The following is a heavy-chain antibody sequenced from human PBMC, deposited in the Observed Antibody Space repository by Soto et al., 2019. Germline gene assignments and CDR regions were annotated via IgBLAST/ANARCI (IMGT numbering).Heavy chain of an antibody. CDR3: AKLGGSYRLKYYYGMDV. D-gene: IGHD1-26*01. Sequence: EVQLLESGGGLVQPGGSLRLSCAASGFTFSSYAMSWVRQAPGKGLEWVSAISGSGGSTYYADSVKGRFTISRDNSKNTLYLQMNSLRAEDTAVYYCAKLGGSYRLKYYYGMDVWGQGTTVTVSS. CDR2: ISGSGGST. V-gene: IGHV3-23*01. CDR1: GFTFSSYA. J-gene: IGHJ6*02.